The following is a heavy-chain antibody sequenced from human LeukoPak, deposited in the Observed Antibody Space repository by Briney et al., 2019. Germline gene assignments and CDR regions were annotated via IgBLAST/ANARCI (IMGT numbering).Heavy chain of an antibody. Sequence: SETLSLTCSVPGASISSYYWSWIRQPAGKGLEWIGRVYASGSTKYNPSLKSRVTMSVDTSKNQFSLRLSSVTAADTAIYYCARGYCGGDCYSGYYYALDVWGQGTTVTVSS. CDR3: ARGYCGGDCYSGYYYALDV. D-gene: IGHD2-21*02. CDR2: VYASGST. V-gene: IGHV4-4*07. J-gene: IGHJ6*02. CDR1: GASISSYY.